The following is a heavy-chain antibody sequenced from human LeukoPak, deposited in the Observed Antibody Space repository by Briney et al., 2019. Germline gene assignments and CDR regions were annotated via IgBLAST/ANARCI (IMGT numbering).Heavy chain of an antibody. Sequence: ASVKVSCKASGYTFTGYYMHWVRQAPGQGLEWMGWINPNSGGTNYAQKFQGRVTMTRDTSISTAYMELSRLRSDDTAVYYCARAPSDDFWSGYYIRRNYYYYMDVWGKGTTVTVSS. J-gene: IGHJ6*03. D-gene: IGHD3-3*01. CDR3: ARAPSDDFWSGYYIRRNYYYYMDV. V-gene: IGHV1-2*02. CDR1: GYTFTGYY. CDR2: INPNSGGT.